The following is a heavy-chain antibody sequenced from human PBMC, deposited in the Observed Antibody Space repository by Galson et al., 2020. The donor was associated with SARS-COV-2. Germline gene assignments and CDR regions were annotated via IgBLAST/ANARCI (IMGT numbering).Heavy chain of an antibody. CDR2: INNDGSTT. CDR3: SYYGSGTPY. CDR1: GFTFSDHW. V-gene: IGHV3-74*01. Sequence: GESLKISCAASGFTFSDHWMHWVRQAPGRGPVWVSRINNDGSTTTYADSVKGRFTISRDNAKNTLYLQMNSLRAEDTAVYYCSYYGSGTPYSGQGTVVTVSS. J-gene: IGHJ4*02. D-gene: IGHD3-10*01.